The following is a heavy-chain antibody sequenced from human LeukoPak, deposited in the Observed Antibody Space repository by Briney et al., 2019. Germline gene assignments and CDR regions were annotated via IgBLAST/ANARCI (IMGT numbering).Heavy chain of an antibody. D-gene: IGHD3-3*01. J-gene: IGHJ4*02. CDR2: IYYSGST. CDR3: ASQFITIFGVVISFDY. Sequence: SETLSLTCTVSGGSISSSSYYWGWIRQPPGKGLEWIGSIYYSGSTYYNPSLKSQVTISVDTSKNQFSLKLSSVTAADTAVYYCASQFITIFGVVISFDYWGQGTLVTVSS. CDR1: GGSISSSSYY. V-gene: IGHV4-39*01.